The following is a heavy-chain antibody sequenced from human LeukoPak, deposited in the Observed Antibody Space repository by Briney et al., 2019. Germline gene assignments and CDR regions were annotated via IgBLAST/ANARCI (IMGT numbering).Heavy chain of an antibody. D-gene: IGHD5-18*01. V-gene: IGHV4-39*07. CDR1: GDSFISSSYY. CDR3: ARTTEGGYSYGYFYYYYMDV. J-gene: IGHJ6*03. Sequence: PSETLSLTCTVSGDSFISSSYYWGWVRQPPGKGLEWIGSICYSGSTYYNASLKSRVTISVDTSKNQFSLKLSSVTAADTAVYYCARTTEGGYSYGYFYYYYMDVWGKGTTVTISS. CDR2: ICYSGST.